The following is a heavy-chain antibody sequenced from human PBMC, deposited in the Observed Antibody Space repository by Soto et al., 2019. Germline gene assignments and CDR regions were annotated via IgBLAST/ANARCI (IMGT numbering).Heavy chain of an antibody. J-gene: IGHJ5*02. CDR2: IYYSGST. D-gene: IGHD4-4*01. Sequence: SETLSLTCTVSGVSISSYYWSWIRQPPGKGLEWIGYIYYSGSTNYNPSLKGRVTISVDTSKNQFSLKLSSVTAADTAVYYCAREEYYSNYDWFDPWGQGTLVTVSS. CDR1: GVSISSYY. CDR3: AREEYYSNYDWFDP. V-gene: IGHV4-59*01.